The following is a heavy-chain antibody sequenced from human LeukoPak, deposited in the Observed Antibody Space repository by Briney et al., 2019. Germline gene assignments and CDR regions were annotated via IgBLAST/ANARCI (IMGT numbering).Heavy chain of an antibody. J-gene: IGHJ4*02. V-gene: IGHV3-23*01. CDR3: AKSGRGMGYFDY. CDR2: ISGSGGST. Sequence: GGSLRLSCAASRFTFSSYAMSWVRQAPGKGLEWVSAISGSGGSTYYADSVKGRFTISRDNSKNTLYLQMNSLRAEDTAVYYCAKSGRGMGYFDYWGQGTLVTVSS. CDR1: RFTFSSYA. D-gene: IGHD1-14*01.